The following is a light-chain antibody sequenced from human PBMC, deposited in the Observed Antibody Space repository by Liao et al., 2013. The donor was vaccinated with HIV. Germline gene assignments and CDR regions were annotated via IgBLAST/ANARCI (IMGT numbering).Light chain of an antibody. CDR2: QDS. J-gene: IGLJ2*01. Sequence: SYDLTQPPSVSVSPGQTASITCSGDKLGDKFASWYQQKPGQSPVLVNYQDSKRPSGIPERFSGSNSGNTATLTISGTQALDEADYYCQAWDSSTVVFGGGTKLTVL. V-gene: IGLV3-1*01. CDR1: KLGDKF. CDR3: QAWDSSTVV.